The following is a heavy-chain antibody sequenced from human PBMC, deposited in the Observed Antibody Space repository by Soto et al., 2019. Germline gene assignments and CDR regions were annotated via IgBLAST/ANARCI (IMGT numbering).Heavy chain of an antibody. J-gene: IGHJ6*02. CDR3: AKGTVAGAYYYYGMDV. CDR2: ISGSSGST. Sequence: GGSLRLSCAASGFTFSSYAMSWVRQAPGKGLEWVSAISGSSGSTYYADSVKGRFTISRDNSKNTLYLQMNSLRAEETAVYYCAKGTVAGAYYYYGMDVWGQGTTVTVSS. CDR1: GFTFSSYA. D-gene: IGHD6-19*01. V-gene: IGHV3-23*01.